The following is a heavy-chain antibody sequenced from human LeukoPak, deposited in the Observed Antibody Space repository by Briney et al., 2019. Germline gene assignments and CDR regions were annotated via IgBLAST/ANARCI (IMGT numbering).Heavy chain of an antibody. J-gene: IGHJ5*02. Sequence: PSQTLSLTCTVSGGSISSGSYYWSWIRQPAGKGLEWIGRIYTSGSTNYNPSLKSRVTISVDTSKNQFYLKLSSVTAADTAVYYCARENMSKYYYDKSNWFDPWGQGTLVTVSS. CDR3: ARENMSKYYYDKSNWFDP. CDR2: IYTSGST. V-gene: IGHV4-61*02. D-gene: IGHD3-22*01. CDR1: GGSISSGSYY.